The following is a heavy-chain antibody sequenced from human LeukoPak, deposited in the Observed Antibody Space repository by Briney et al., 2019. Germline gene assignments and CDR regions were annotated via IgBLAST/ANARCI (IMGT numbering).Heavy chain of an antibody. D-gene: IGHD3-10*01. Sequence: GGSLRLSCAASGFTFSSYGMHWVRQAPGKGLEWVAFIRYDGSNKYYADSVEGRFTISRDNSKNTLYLQMNSLRAEDTAVYYCAKGPSEPPAISYYYGSGSGYYYYMDVWGKGTTVTVSS. J-gene: IGHJ6*03. CDR1: GFTFSSYG. V-gene: IGHV3-30*02. CDR2: IRYDGSNK. CDR3: AKGPSEPPAISYYYGSGSGYYYYMDV.